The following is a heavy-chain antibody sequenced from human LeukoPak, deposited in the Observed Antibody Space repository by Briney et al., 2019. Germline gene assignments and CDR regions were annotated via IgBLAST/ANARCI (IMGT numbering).Heavy chain of an antibody. D-gene: IGHD6-19*01. J-gene: IGHJ4*02. V-gene: IGHV3-30*02. CDR3: AKDVAVAPFGY. CDR1: GFTFSSYE. Sequence: PGGSLRLSCAASGFTFSSYEMNWVRQAPGKGLEWVAFIRYDGSNKYYADSVKGRFTISRDNSKNTLYLQMNSLRAEDTAVYYCAKDVAVAPFGYWGQGTLVTVSS. CDR2: IRYDGSNK.